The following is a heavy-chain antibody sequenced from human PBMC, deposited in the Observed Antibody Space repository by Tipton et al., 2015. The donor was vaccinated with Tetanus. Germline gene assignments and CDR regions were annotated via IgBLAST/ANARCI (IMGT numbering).Heavy chain of an antibody. D-gene: IGHD3-22*01. J-gene: IGHJ4*02. CDR3: ARFSYDSGGFYSYFDY. CDR2: IYYSGST. CDR1: GGSISSYY. V-gene: IGHV4-59*01. Sequence: TLSLTCTVSGGSISSYYWSWIRQPPGKGLEWIGYIYYSGSTNYNPSLKSRLTISIDTSNDQLSLRLTSVTAADTAIYYCARFSYDSGGFYSYFDYWGRGTLVTVSS.